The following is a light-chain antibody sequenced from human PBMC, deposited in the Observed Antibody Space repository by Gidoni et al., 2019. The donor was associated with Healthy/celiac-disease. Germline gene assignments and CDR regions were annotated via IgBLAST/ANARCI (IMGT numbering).Light chain of an antibody. J-gene: IGLJ1*01. CDR3: CSYAGSSTYV. V-gene: IGLV2-23*01. CDR2: EGS. CDR1: SSDVGSYNL. Sequence: QSALTQPASVSGSPGQSITISCTGTSSDVGSYNLVPGYQQHPGKAPQLMIYEGSKRPSGVSNRFSGSKSGNTASLTISGLQAEDEADYYCCSYAGSSTYVFGTGTKVTVL.